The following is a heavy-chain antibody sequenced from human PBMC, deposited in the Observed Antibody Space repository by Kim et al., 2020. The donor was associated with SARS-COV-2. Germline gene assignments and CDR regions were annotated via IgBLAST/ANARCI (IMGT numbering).Heavy chain of an antibody. J-gene: IGHJ4*02. V-gene: IGHV3-33*08. CDR2: IWSDGTKK. CDR3: LTGGHRDGAPRPDH. Sequence: GGSLRLSCAASGFIFSDHGMHWVRQAPGKGLEWVAVIWSDGTKKNYVDSVRGRFTISRDNSMHTLYLQMNSLSDEDTAVYYCLTGGHRDGAPRPDHWGQGTLVTVSS. D-gene: IGHD3-16*01. CDR1: GFIFSDHG.